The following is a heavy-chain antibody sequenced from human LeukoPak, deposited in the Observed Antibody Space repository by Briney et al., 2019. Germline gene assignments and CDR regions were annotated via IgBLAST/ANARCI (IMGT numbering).Heavy chain of an antibody. D-gene: IGHD6-19*01. CDR3: ARGVRYSSGWYYFDY. Sequence: SATLSLTCTFAGGSISSDYWSWSRQPPGKVLELGGYIYYSGSTNYNHSLKSRVTISVDTSKNKFSLKLSTVTAADTAVYYCARGVRYSSGWYYFDYWGQGTLFTVSS. V-gene: IGHV4-59*01. CDR2: IYYSGST. J-gene: IGHJ4*02. CDR1: GGSISSDY.